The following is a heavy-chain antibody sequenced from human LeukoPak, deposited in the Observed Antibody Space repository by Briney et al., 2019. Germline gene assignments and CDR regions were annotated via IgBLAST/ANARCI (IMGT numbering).Heavy chain of an antibody. CDR2: IYYSGST. Sequence: SETLSLTCTVSGGSISSSSYYWGWIRQPPGKGLEWIGSIYYSGSTYYNPSLKSRVTISGDTSKNQFSLKLSSVTAADTPVYYCGRIGFGDLYPWGQGTLVTVSS. CDR1: GGSISSSSYY. J-gene: IGHJ5*02. D-gene: IGHD3-10*01. V-gene: IGHV4-39*01. CDR3: GRIGFGDLYP.